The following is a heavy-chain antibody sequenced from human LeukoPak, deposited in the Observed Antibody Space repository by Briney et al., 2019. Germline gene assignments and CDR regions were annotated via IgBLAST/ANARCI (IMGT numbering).Heavy chain of an antibody. J-gene: IGHJ4*02. D-gene: IGHD3-3*01. CDR2: ISYDGSNK. V-gene: IGHV3-30*18. Sequence: PGGSLRLSCAASGFTFSSYGMHWVRQAPGKGLEWVAVISYDGSNKYYADSVKGRFTISRDNSKNTLYLQMNSLRAGDTAVYYCAKDQEYYDFWSGYYWAQPQLKFDYWGQGTLVTVSS. CDR3: AKDQEYYDFWSGYYWAQPQLKFDY. CDR1: GFTFSSYG.